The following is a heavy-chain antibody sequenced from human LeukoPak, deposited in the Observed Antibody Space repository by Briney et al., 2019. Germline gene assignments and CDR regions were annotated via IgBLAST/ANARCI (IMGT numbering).Heavy chain of an antibody. CDR1: GGTFSSYA. CDR2: IIPIFGTA. Sequence: ASVKVSCKASGGTFSSYAISWVRQAPGQGLEWMGGIIPIFGTANYAQKFQGRVTITADESTSTAYMELSSLRSEDTAVYYCARDSPGMAAGDYRGQGTLVTVSS. V-gene: IGHV1-69*13. J-gene: IGHJ4*02. D-gene: IGHD6-25*01. CDR3: ARDSPGMAAGDY.